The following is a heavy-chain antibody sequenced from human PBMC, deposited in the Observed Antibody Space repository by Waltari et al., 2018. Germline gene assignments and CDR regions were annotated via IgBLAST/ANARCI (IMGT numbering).Heavy chain of an antibody. CDR1: GDFLGDDY. Sequence: HVQLQESGPGLVRPSETLSLTCTVSGDFLGDDYWTWIRQAPGKGLEWIAYLRNTGATKCTPSLESRVTISSVTSKKQFSRRLTSMTAANTAIYYCAGLPRRYYDSLGWGFFDYWGQGILVTGSS. V-gene: IGHV4-59*08. J-gene: IGHJ4*02. D-gene: IGHD3-22*01. CDR3: AGLPRRYYDSLGWGFFDY. CDR2: LRNTGAT.